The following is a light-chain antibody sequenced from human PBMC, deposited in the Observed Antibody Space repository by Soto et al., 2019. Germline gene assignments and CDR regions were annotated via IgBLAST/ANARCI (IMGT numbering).Light chain of an antibody. CDR3: HQYYSTPWT. CDR1: QSVFYSSNNRNY. V-gene: IGKV4-1*01. Sequence: DIVMTQSPDFLAVSLGERATINCKSSQSVFYSSNNRNYLGWYQQKPGQAPKLLIYWASTRESGVPDRFSGSGSGTDFTFTISSLQAEDVAVYYCHQYYSTPWTFGQGTKVEIK. J-gene: IGKJ1*01. CDR2: WAS.